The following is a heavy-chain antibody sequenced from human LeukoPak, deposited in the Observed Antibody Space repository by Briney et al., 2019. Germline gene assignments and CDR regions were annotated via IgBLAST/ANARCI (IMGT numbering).Heavy chain of an antibody. V-gene: IGHV3-20*04. CDR3: ARGPNTYFYDISGYYYVNYFDH. D-gene: IGHD3-22*01. J-gene: IGHJ4*02. CDR1: GFTFGDYG. Sequence: GGSLRLSCAASGFTFGDYGMSWVRQAPGKGLEWASGINWNGGSTGYADSVKGRFTISRDNAKNSLSLQMNSLRAEDTALYYCARGPNTYFYDISGYYYVNYFDHWGQGTQVTVSS. CDR2: INWNGGST.